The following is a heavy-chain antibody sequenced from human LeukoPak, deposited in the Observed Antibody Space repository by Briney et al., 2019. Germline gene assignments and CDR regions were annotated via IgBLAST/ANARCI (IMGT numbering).Heavy chain of an antibody. J-gene: IGHJ4*02. CDR1: GYSFTSYW. CDR3: ARRERGTGSQNYLGY. Sequence: GESLKISCKGSGYSFTSYWISWVRQMPGKGLEWMGRIDPSDSYTNYSPSFQGHVTISADKSISTAYLQWSSLKASDTAMYYCARRERGTGSQNYLGYWGQGTLVTVSS. D-gene: IGHD1-26*01. CDR2: IDPSDSYT. V-gene: IGHV5-10-1*01.